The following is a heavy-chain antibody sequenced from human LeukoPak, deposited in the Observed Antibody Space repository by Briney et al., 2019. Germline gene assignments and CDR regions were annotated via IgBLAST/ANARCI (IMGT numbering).Heavy chain of an antibody. CDR1: GGSISSYY. J-gene: IGHJ4*02. CDR3: ARDGEMTTIPYY. Sequence: PSETLSLICTVSGGSISSYYWGWIRQPAGKGLEWIGRVYTSGSTNYNPSLKSRVTMSVDTSKNQFSLKLSSVTAADTAVYYCARDGEMTTIPYYWGQGTLVTVSS. CDR2: VYTSGST. D-gene: IGHD5-24*01. V-gene: IGHV4-4*07.